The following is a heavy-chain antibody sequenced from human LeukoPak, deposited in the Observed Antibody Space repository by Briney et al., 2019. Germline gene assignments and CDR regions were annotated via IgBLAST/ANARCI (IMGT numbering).Heavy chain of an antibody. CDR2: INPNSGGT. Sequence: ASVKVSCKASGYTFTGYYMHWVRQAPGQGLEWMGRINPNSGGTNYAQKFQGRVTMTRDTSISTAYMELSRLRSDDTAVYYCARGGLRSSYYYYYMDVWGKGTTVTVPS. D-gene: IGHD2/OR15-2a*01. J-gene: IGHJ6*03. CDR1: GYTFTGYY. CDR3: ARGGLRSSYYYYYMDV. V-gene: IGHV1-2*06.